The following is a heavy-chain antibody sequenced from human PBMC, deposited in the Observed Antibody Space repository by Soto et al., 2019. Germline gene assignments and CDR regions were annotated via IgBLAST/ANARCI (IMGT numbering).Heavy chain of an antibody. Sequence: VQLHESGPGLVRPSETLSLTCTVSSDAISSYYWIWIRQSPRKGLELIGYTDYSGNTNYNPSLKSRVTISGDTSKNQFALMLSSLTAADTAVYYCARAVGYPLYSLDYWCQGTLVTVSS. J-gene: IGHJ4*02. D-gene: IGHD2-15*01. CDR3: ARAVGYPLYSLDY. CDR2: TDYSGNT. CDR1: SDAISSYY. V-gene: IGHV4-59*08.